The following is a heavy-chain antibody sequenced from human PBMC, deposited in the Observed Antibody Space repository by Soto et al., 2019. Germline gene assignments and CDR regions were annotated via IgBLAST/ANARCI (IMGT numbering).Heavy chain of an antibody. V-gene: IGHV5-51*01. CDR1: GYSFTSYW. D-gene: IGHD6-6*01. CDR2: IYPGDSET. J-gene: IGHJ4*02. Sequence: GESLKISCKGSGYSFTSYWIAWVRQMPGKGLEWMGIIYPGDSETTYSPSFQGQVTMSADKSISTAYLQWNSLKASDTAMYYCARDGLSSSSSFDYWGQGTLVTVSS. CDR3: ARDGLSSSSSFDY.